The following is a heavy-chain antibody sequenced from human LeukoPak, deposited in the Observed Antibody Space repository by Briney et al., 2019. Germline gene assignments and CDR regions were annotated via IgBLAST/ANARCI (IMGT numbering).Heavy chain of an antibody. D-gene: IGHD3-22*01. J-gene: IGHJ4*02. CDR2: INPSGGSK. V-gene: IGHV1-46*01. Sequence: XSVKVSCKASGYTFTSYYMHWVRQAPGQGLEWMGIINPSGGSKSYAQKFQGRVTMTSDTSTSTVYMELSSLLSEDTAVYYCAASYDSSGYYYADYWGQGTLVTVSS. CDR3: AASYDSSGYYYADY. CDR1: GYTFTSYY.